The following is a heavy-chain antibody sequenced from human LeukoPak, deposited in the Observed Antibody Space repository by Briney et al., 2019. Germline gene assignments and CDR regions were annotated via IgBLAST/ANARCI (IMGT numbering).Heavy chain of an antibody. CDR2: IYYRGST. Sequence: PSETLSLTCTVSGGSISSYYWSWIRQPPGKGLEWIGDIYYRGSTNYNPSLKSRVTISVDTSKNQFSLKLSSVTAADTAVYYCARHKNYYDSSGYYYELDYWGQGTLVTVSS. J-gene: IGHJ4*02. CDR1: GGSISSYY. D-gene: IGHD3-22*01. V-gene: IGHV4-59*08. CDR3: ARHKNYYDSSGYYYELDY.